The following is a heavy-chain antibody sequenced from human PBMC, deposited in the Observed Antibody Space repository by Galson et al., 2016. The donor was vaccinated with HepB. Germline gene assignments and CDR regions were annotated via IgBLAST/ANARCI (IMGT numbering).Heavy chain of an antibody. V-gene: IGHV3-53*01. Sequence: SLRLSCAASGFTISSHYMRWVRQAPGKGLEWVSTIYSDGSTYYADSVKGRFTISRDNSKNTLYRQMNSLRAEDTALYYCARGRGYSGYASYYGMDVWGQGTTVTVSS. CDR3: ARGRGYSGYASYYGMDV. CDR1: GFTISSHY. D-gene: IGHD5-12*01. CDR2: IYSDGST. J-gene: IGHJ6*02.